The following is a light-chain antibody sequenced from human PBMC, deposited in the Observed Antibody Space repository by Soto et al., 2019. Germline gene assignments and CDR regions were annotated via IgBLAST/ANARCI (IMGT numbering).Light chain of an antibody. V-gene: IGKV3-15*01. CDR1: QSVSSN. CDR2: GAS. J-gene: IGKJ2*01. CDR3: QQYDKWPHT. Sequence: EIVMTQSPATLSVSPGERATLSCRASQSVSSNLAWYQQKPGQAPRLLIYGASTRATGIPARFSGSGSGTEFTLTIGGLESEDFAVYYCQQYDKWPHTFGQGTKLEIK.